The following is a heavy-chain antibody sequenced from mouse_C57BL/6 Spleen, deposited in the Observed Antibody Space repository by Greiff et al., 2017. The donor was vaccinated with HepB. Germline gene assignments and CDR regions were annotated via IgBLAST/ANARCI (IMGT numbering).Heavy chain of an antibody. CDR3: ARNYDCYYDY. D-gene: IGHD2-3*01. J-gene: IGHJ2*01. Sequence: EVKLVESGGGLVKPGGSLKLSCAASGFTFSDYGMHWVRQAPEKGLEWVAYISSGSSTIYYADTVKGRFTISRDNAKNTLFLQMTSLRSEDTAMYYCARNYDCYYDYWGQGTTLTVSS. V-gene: IGHV5-17*01. CDR2: ISSGSSTI. CDR1: GFTFSDYG.